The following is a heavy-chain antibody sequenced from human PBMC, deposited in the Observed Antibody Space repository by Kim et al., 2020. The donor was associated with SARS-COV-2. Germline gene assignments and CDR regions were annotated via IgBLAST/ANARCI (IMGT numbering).Heavy chain of an antibody. CDR3: ARVWGETYYYDSSGYLDY. V-gene: IGHV4-59*01. Sequence: KSRVTISVDTAKNQFSLKLSSVTAAYTAVYYCARVWGETYYYDSSGYLDYWGQGTLVTVSS. D-gene: IGHD3-22*01. J-gene: IGHJ4*02.